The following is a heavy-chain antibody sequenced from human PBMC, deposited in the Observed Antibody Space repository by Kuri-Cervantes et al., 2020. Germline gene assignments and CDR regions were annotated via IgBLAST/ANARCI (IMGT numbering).Heavy chain of an antibody. V-gene: IGHV1-24*01. J-gene: IGHJ4*02. D-gene: IGHD6-19*01. Sequence: GGSLRLSCKVSGYTLTELSMHWVRQAPGKGLEWMGGFDPEDGETIYAQKFQGRVTMTRDTSTSTVYMELSSLRSEDTAVYYCARAANGIAVAGWGYYFDYWGQGTLVTVSS. CDR3: ARAANGIAVAGWGYYFDY. CDR1: GYTLTELS. CDR2: FDPEDGET.